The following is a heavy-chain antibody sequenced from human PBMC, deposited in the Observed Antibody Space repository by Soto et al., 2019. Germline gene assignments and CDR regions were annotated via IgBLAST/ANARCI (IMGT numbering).Heavy chain of an antibody. CDR3: ARGGGYTFDY. V-gene: IGHV4-30-2*01. CDR1: GGSISSGGYS. CDR2: IYHSGST. J-gene: IGHJ4*02. Sequence: QLQLQESGSGLVKPSQTLSLTCAVSGGSISSGGYSWGWIRQPPGKGLEWIGYIYHSGSTYYNPSPKSRATISVDRSKNQFSLKRSSVTAADTAVYYCARGGGYTFDYWGQGTLVTVSS. D-gene: IGHD3-16*01.